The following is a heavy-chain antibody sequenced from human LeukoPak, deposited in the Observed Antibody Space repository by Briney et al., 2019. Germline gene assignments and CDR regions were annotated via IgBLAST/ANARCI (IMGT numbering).Heavy chain of an antibody. V-gene: IGHV1-69*04. J-gene: IGHJ4*02. Sequence: ASVKVSCKASGGTFSSYAISWVRQAPGQGLEWMGRIIPILGIANYAQKFQGRVTITADKSTSTAYMELSSLRSEDTAVYYCARGTDSSGYYRLFDYWGQGTLVTVSS. CDR3: ARGTDSSGYYRLFDY. CDR1: GGTFSSYA. D-gene: IGHD3-22*01. CDR2: IIPILGIA.